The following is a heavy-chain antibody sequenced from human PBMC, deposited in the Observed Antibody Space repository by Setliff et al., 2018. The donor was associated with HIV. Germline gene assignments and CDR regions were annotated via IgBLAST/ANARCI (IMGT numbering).Heavy chain of an antibody. J-gene: IGHJ4*02. CDR3: ARARDGWKPFAFDY. CDR2: IYYSGST. Sequence: PSETLSLTCTVSGGSISSYYWSWIRQPPGKGLEWIGYIYYSGSTNYNPSLKSRVTISVDTSKNQFSLKLSSVTAADAAVYFCARARDGWKPFAFDYWGQGTLVTVSS. CDR1: GGSISSYY. V-gene: IGHV4-59*08. D-gene: IGHD1-1*01.